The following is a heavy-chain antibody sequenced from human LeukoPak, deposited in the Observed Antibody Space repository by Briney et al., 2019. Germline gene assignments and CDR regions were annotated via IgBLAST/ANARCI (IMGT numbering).Heavy chain of an antibody. Sequence: SETLSLTCTVSGGSISSGGYYWSWIRQHPGKGLEWIGYIYYSGSTYYNPSLKSRVTISVDTSKNQFSLKLSSVTAADTAVYYCARDCYYESRGVAGTGEPKRWFDPWGQGTLVTVSS. D-gene: IGHD6-19*01. CDR3: ARDCYYESRGVAGTGEPKRWFDP. CDR2: IYYSGST. J-gene: IGHJ5*02. CDR1: GGSISSGGYY. V-gene: IGHV4-31*03.